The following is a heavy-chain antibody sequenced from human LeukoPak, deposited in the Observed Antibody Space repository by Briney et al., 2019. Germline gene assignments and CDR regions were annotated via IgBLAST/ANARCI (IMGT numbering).Heavy chain of an antibody. CDR2: ISGTGGST. CDR1: GFTFSSYA. Sequence: GGSLRLSCAASGFTFSSYAMSWVRQAPGKWLERVSAISGTGGSTYYADSVKGRFTISRDNSKNTLYLQMNSLRAEDTAVYYCAKDRPLGFGVTISYYYYGMDVWGQGTTVTVSS. V-gene: IGHV3-23*01. D-gene: IGHD3-16*01. CDR3: AKDRPLGFGVTISYYYYGMDV. J-gene: IGHJ6*02.